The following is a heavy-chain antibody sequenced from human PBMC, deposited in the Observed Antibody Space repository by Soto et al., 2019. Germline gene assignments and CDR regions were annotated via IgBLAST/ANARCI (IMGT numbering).Heavy chain of an antibody. D-gene: IGHD7-27*01. V-gene: IGHV4-31*03. J-gene: IGHJ3*02. CDR3: ARGWGGSAFDI. CDR2: MYYSGST. CDR1: GGSISSRDSY. Sequence: QVQLRESGPGLVKPSQTLSLTCTVSGGSISSRDSYWSWIRQHPGQGLEWIGYMYYSGSTYYNPSLKSRVTISVDTSKNQFSLKLSSVTAADTAVYYCARGWGGSAFDIWGQGTMVTVSS.